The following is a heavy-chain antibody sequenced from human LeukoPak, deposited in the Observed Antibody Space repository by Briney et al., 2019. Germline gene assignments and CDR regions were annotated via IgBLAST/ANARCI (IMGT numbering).Heavy chain of an antibody. CDR2: INPNSGGT. V-gene: IGHV1-2*02. J-gene: IGHJ4*02. CDR1: GYTFTGYY. D-gene: IGHD3-3*01. Sequence: ASVKVSCKASGYTFTGYYMHWVRQAPGQGLEWMGWINPNSGGTNYAQKFQGRVTMTRDTSISTAYMELSRLRSDDTAVYYCATWSIFGVVISFDYWGQGTLVTVSS. CDR3: ATWSIFGVVISFDY.